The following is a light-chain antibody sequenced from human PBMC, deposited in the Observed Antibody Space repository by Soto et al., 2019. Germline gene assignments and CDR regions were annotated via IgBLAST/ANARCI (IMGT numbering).Light chain of an antibody. CDR2: SSN. Sequence: QSVLTQPPSASGTPGQRVTISCSGSGSNVGSNSVNWYQQLPGTAPKLLIYSSNQRPSGVPDRFSGSKSGTSASLAISGLQSEDEADYYCAAWDDTLNGAVFGGGTKVTVL. V-gene: IGLV1-44*01. J-gene: IGLJ3*02. CDR3: AAWDDTLNGAV. CDR1: GSNVGSNS.